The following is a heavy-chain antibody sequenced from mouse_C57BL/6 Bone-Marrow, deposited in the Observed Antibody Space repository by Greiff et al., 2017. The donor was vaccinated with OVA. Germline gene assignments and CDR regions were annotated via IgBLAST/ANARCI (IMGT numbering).Heavy chain of an antibody. D-gene: IGHD3-2*02. CDR3: ESQTAHALYYAMDY. CDR1: GYSFTDYN. CDR2: INPNYGTT. V-gene: IGHV1-39*01. Sequence: VQLQQSGPELVKPGASVKISCTASGYSFTDYNMNWVKQSNGKSLEWIGVINPNYGTTSYNQKFKGKATLTVDQSSSTAYMQLNSLTSEDSAVYYGESQTAHALYYAMDYWGQGTSVTVSS. J-gene: IGHJ4*01.